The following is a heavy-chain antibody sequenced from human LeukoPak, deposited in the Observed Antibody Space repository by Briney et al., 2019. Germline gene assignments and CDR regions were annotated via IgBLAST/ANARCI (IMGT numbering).Heavy chain of an antibody. CDR2: INPSGGST. D-gene: IGHD3-22*01. CDR1: GYTFTSYG. V-gene: IGHV1-46*01. CDR3: ARDGDNYYDSSGYYYGDAFDI. J-gene: IGHJ3*02. Sequence: ASVKVSCKASGYTFTSYGISWVRQAPGQGLERMGIINPSGGSTSYAQKFQGRVTMTRDTSTSTVYMELSSLRSEDTAVYYCARDGDNYYDSSGYYYGDAFDIWGQGTMVAVSS.